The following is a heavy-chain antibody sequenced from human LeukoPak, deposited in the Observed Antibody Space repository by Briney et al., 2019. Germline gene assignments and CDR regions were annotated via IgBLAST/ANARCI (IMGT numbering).Heavy chain of an antibody. Sequence: KPSETLSLTCIVSGDFITAYYWNWIRQPPGKGLEWIGYVYYSGSTEYNPSLRSRVTVSLDMSKHQFSLNLTSVTAADTAVYYCASNTGTVFDYWGQGARVTVSS. CDR2: VYYSGST. CDR1: GDFITAYY. V-gene: IGHV4-59*01. CDR3: ASNTGTVFDY. J-gene: IGHJ4*02. D-gene: IGHD1-7*01.